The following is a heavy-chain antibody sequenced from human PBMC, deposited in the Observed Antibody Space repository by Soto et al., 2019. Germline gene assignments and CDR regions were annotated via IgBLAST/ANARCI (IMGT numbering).Heavy chain of an antibody. D-gene: IGHD6-19*01. Sequence: GASVKVSCKASGYTFTSYGISWVRQAPGQGLEWMGWISAYNGNTNYAQKLQGRVTMTTDTSTSTAYMELRSLRSDDTAVYYCARDHKLPVAGYDAFDIWGQGTMVTVSS. CDR2: ISAYNGNT. CDR3: ARDHKLPVAGYDAFDI. V-gene: IGHV1-18*01. J-gene: IGHJ3*02. CDR1: GYTFTSYG.